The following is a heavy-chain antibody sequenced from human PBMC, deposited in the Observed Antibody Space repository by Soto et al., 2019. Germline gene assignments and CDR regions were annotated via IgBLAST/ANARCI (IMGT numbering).Heavy chain of an antibody. D-gene: IGHD6-6*01. CDR1: GFTFSSYS. CDR2: ISNNSSIK. CDR3: AKDRGSIAARPRIGMDV. V-gene: IGHV3-21*01. Sequence: PGGSLRLSYAASGFTFSSYSMNWVRQAPGKGLEWVASISNNSSIKYSADSVKGRFTISRDNSKNSLYLQMNSLRAEDTAVYYCAKDRGSIAARPRIGMDVWGQGTTVTVSS. J-gene: IGHJ6*02.